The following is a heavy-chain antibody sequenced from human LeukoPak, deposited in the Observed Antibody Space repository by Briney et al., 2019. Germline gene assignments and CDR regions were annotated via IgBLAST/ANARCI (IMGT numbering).Heavy chain of an antibody. CDR3: TREVLIVVEPASNTIDF. J-gene: IGHJ4*02. Sequence: GGSLRLSCAASGFTFRDYTMNWVRQAPGKGLEWVSAISKSGTYIKYADSVKGRFTVSRDNAKDSLFLQMNSLRVEDTALYFCTREVLIVVEPASNTIDFWGQGTRVTVSS. V-gene: IGHV3-21*01. CDR2: ISKSGTYI. CDR1: GFTFRDYT. D-gene: IGHD2-2*01.